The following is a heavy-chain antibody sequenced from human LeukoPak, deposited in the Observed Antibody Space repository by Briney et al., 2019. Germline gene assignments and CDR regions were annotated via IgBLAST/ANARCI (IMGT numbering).Heavy chain of an antibody. J-gene: IGHJ3*02. CDR2: IYGGGST. Sequence: PGGSLRLSCAASGFTVSSNYMSWVRQAPGKGLEWVSVIYGGGSTYYADSVKGRFTISRDNSKNTLYLQMNSLRAEDTAVYYCARGQRHSSSWYGPDAFDIWGQGTMVTVSS. CDR3: ARGQRHSSSWYGPDAFDI. D-gene: IGHD6-13*01. CDR1: GFTVSSNY. V-gene: IGHV3-53*01.